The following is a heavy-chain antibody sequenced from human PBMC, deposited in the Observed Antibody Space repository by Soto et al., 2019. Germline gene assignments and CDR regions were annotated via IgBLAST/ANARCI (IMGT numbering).Heavy chain of an antibody. V-gene: IGHV4-61*03. CDR1: GGSVKSPSHY. D-gene: IGHD3-10*01. CDR3: ARNASGRGWFDP. J-gene: IGHJ5*02. CDR2: VYYIGTT. Sequence: SETLSLTCMVSGGSVKSPSHYWSWIRQSPGKGLEWIGNVYYIGTTDYNPSLENRVTILLDRSDNHFSLQLRSVTVDDTAVYYCARNASGRGWFDPWGQGALVTVS.